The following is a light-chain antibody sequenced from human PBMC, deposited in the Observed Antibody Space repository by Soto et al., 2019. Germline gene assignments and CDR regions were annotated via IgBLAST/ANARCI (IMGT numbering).Light chain of an antibody. V-gene: IGKV3D-15*01. Sequence: VITQYPATLSASRGEGATLSCRASQDLXSYLAWYQQKPGQAHRLLIYGATTRATGIPDRFSGIGSATEFTLTVSSLQPEDSATYYCQRDNGTFGQGTRLDIK. CDR3: QRDNGT. CDR2: GAT. J-gene: IGKJ5*01. CDR1: QDLXSY.